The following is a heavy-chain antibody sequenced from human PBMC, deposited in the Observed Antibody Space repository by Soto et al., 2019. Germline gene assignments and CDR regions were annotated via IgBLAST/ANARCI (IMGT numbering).Heavy chain of an antibody. V-gene: IGHV3-74*01. CDR2: INSDGSRT. D-gene: IGHD1-26*01. Sequence: GGSLRLSCAASGFTFSSYWMHWVRQAPGKGLVWVSRINSDGSRTNYADFVKGRFTISRDNAKNTLYLQMNSLRAEDTAVYYCARGMGADAFDIWGHGTMVTVSS. CDR1: GFTFSSYW. J-gene: IGHJ3*02. CDR3: ARGMGADAFDI.